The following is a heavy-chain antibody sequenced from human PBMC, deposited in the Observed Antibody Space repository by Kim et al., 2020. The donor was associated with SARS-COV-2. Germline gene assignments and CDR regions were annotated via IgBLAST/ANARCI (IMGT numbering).Heavy chain of an antibody. D-gene: IGHD6-19*01. CDR3: ARDSITQYSSGSVGFDP. CDR2: ISSSSSYT. J-gene: IGHJ5*02. CDR1: GFTFSDYY. V-gene: IGHV3-11*06. Sequence: GGSLRLSCAASGFTFSDYYMSWIRQAPGKGLEWVSYISSSSSYTNYADSVKGRFTISRDNAKNSLYLQMNSLRAEDTAVYYCARDSITQYSSGSVGFDPWGQGTLVTVSS.